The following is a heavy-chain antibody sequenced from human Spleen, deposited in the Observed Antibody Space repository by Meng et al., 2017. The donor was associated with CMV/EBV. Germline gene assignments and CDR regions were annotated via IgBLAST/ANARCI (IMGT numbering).Heavy chain of an antibody. CDR2: ISGSSSSI. V-gene: IGHV3-21*01. J-gene: IGHJ3*02. CDR3: ARLELGKGAFDI. Sequence: GESLKISCAASGFTFSCYNMNWVRQAPGKGLEWVSFISGSSSSINYADSVKGRTTISRGNAKKSLYRQMNSLRAEDTAVYYCARLELGKGAFDIWGQGTMVTVSS. CDR1: GFTFSCYN. D-gene: IGHD7-27*01.